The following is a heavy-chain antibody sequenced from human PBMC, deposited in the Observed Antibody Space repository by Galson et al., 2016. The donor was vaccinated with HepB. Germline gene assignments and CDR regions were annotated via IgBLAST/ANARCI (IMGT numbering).Heavy chain of an antibody. CDR2: ISYDGSKK. CDR3: AKDPYYYGSGSYYFDY. CDR1: AFTFSTYG. Sequence: SLRLSCAASAFTFSTYGMHWVRPAPGKGLEWVAVISYDGSKKYYADSVKGRFTISRDNSKNTLYLQMNSLRTEDTAVYYRAKDPYYYGSGSYYFDYWGQGTLVTVSS. J-gene: IGHJ4*02. V-gene: IGHV3-30*18. D-gene: IGHD3-10*01.